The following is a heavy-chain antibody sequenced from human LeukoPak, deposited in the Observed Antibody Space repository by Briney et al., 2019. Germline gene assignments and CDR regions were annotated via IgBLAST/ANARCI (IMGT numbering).Heavy chain of an antibody. CDR2: ISANNGNT. Sequence: VSVKVSCKASGYIFSSYGMSWVRQAAGQGVDWMGWISANNGNTNYAQKLQGRVTMTTDTSTSTAYMELRSLRSDDTAVYYCARDGELYSGSKGLFDIWGQGTMVTVSS. CDR1: GYIFSSYG. D-gene: IGHD1-26*01. J-gene: IGHJ3*02. V-gene: IGHV1-18*01. CDR3: ARDGELYSGSKGLFDI.